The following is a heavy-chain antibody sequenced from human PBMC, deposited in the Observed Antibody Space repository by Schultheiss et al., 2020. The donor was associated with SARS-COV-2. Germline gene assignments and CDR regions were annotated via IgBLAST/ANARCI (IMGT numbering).Heavy chain of an antibody. D-gene: IGHD4/OR15-4a*01. CDR2: INHSGST. CDR3: ARVDPEGYGAIWYFDL. CDR1: GGSFSGYY. Sequence: SQTLSLTCAVYGGSFSGYYWTWIRQSPGKGLEWIGEINHSGSTNYNPSLKSRVTISVDTPKKQFSLKLTSVTAADTAVYSCARVDPEGYGAIWYFDLLGRG. J-gene: IGHJ2*01. V-gene: IGHV4-34*01.